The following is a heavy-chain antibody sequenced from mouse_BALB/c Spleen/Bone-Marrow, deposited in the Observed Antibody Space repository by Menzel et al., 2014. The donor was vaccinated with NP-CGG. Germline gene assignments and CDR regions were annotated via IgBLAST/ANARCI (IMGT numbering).Heavy chain of an antibody. J-gene: IGHJ4*01. Sequence: QVQLQQPGAELVRPGTSVKVSCKASGYAFTNYCIEWLKQRPGQGLEWIGVINPGSGGINYNEKFKGKATLTADKSSSTAYMQLSSQTSDDSAVYFCARELVRGMDYWGQGTSVTVSS. CDR2: INPGSGGI. CDR1: GYAFTNYC. D-gene: IGHD1-1*01. CDR3: ARELVRGMDY. V-gene: IGHV1-54*01.